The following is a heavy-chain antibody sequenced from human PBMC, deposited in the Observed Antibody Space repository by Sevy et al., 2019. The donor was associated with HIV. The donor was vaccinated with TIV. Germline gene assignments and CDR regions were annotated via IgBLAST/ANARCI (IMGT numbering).Heavy chain of an antibody. Sequence: GGSLRLSCAASGFTFSSYWMHWVRQAPGKGPVWVSGVNRDGSSTNYADSVKGRFTMSRDSVKNTLYLQMNSLRAEDTAVYLCVAANTWQDYWGQGTLVTVSS. V-gene: IGHV3-74*01. CDR3: VAANTWQDY. J-gene: IGHJ4*02. CDR2: VNRDGSST. D-gene: IGHD2-15*01. CDR1: GFTFSSYW.